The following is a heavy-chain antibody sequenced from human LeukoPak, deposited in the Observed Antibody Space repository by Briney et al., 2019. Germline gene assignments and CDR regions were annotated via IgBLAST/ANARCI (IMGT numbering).Heavy chain of an antibody. V-gene: IGHV3-64*01. CDR2: ISKNGRNT. CDR1: GFTLSSYS. Sequence: GGSLRLSCAASGFTLSSYSMHWVRQAPGKGLEFVSAISKNGRNTYYGNSMKGRFTVSRDISKNTLYLQMGSLRPEDMGVYYCARVDSGSACASWGQGILVTVSS. CDR3: ARVDSGSACAS. D-gene: IGHD6-19*01. J-gene: IGHJ1*01.